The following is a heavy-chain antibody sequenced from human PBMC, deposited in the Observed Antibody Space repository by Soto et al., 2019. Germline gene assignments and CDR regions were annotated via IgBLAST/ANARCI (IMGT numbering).Heavy chain of an antibody. CDR2: ISSSSSTI. J-gene: IGHJ6*02. Sequence: GGSLRLSCAASGFTFSSYSTNWVRQAPGKGLEWVSYISSSSSTIYYADSVKGRFTISRDNAKNSLYLQMNSLRDEDTAVYYCATGVYYDFWSGYRSPEYYGMDVWGQGTTVTVSS. V-gene: IGHV3-48*02. CDR3: ATGVYYDFWSGYRSPEYYGMDV. D-gene: IGHD3-3*01. CDR1: GFTFSSYS.